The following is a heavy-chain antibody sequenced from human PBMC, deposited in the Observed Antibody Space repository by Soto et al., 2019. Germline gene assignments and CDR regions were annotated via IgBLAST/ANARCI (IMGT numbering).Heavy chain of an antibody. V-gene: IGHV3-23*01. CDR3: AKGVGSDFWTGYYHFDS. J-gene: IGHJ4*02. CDR2: ISRSGDST. CDR1: GFTFSNYA. D-gene: IGHD3-3*01. Sequence: EVHLLDSGGDLVQPGGSLRLSCSASGFTFSNYAMSWVRQAPGKGLEWVSAISRSGDSTYYADSVKGRFTVSRDNSKNTLSLQMSGLRAEDTALYYCAKGVGSDFWTGYYHFDSWAQGTLVTVSS.